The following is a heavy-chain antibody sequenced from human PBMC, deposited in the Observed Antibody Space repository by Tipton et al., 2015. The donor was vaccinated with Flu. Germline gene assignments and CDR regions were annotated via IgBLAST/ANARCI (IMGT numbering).Heavy chain of an antibody. CDR2: IWYDGSNK. CDR3: ARGYDILTDGGGYFDY. CDR1: GFTFSNFA. J-gene: IGHJ4*02. V-gene: IGHV3-33*01. D-gene: IGHD3-9*01. Sequence: RSLRLSCAASGFTFSNFAVYWVRQAPGKGLEWVAGIWYDGSNKYYADSVKGRFTISRDNSKNTLYLQMNSLRAEDTAVYYCARGYDILTDGGGYFDYWGQGTLVTVSS.